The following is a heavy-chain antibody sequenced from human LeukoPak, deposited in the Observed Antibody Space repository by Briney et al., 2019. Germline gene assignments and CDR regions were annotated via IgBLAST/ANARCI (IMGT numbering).Heavy chain of an antibody. J-gene: IGHJ4*02. D-gene: IGHD1-26*01. Sequence: ASVKVPCKASGYTFTGHYMHWVRQAPGQGLEWMGWINPNNGGTNYAQKFQGRVTMTRDTSIGTAYMELSRLRSDDTAVYYCARGYALYSGRYIDFDYWGQGTLVTVSS. CDR2: INPNNGGT. CDR1: GYTFTGHY. V-gene: IGHV1-2*02. CDR3: ARGYALYSGRYIDFDY.